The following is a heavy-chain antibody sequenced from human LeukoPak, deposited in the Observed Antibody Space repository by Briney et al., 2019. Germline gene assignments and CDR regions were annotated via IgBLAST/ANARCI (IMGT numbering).Heavy chain of an antibody. CDR3: ARGRRSRRGYSGYDLPDY. Sequence: GGSLRLSCAASGFTFSSYAMHWVRQAPGKGLEWVAVISYDGSNKYYADSVKGRFTISRDNSKNTLYLQMNSLRAEDTAVYYCARGRRSRRGYSGYDLPDYWGQGTLVTVSS. V-gene: IGHV3-30-3*01. CDR1: GFTFSSYA. CDR2: ISYDGSNK. J-gene: IGHJ4*02. D-gene: IGHD5-12*01.